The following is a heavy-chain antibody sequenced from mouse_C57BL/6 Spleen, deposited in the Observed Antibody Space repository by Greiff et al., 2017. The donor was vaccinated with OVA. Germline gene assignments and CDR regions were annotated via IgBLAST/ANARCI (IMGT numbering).Heavy chain of an antibody. D-gene: IGHD2-4*01. CDR3: ARYYDYDGFAY. J-gene: IGHJ3*01. CDR1: GYTFTDYY. CDR2: INPNNGGT. V-gene: IGHV1-26*01. Sequence: EVQLQQSGPELVKSGASVKISCKASGYTFTDYYMNWVKQSHGKSLEWIGDINPNNGGTSYNQKFKGKATLTVDKSSSTAYMELRSLTSEDSAVYYCARYYDYDGFAYWGQGTLVTVSA.